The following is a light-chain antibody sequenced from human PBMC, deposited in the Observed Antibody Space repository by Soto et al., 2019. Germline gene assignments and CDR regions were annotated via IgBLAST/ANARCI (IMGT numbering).Light chain of an antibody. Sequence: EIVLTQSPGTLSLSPGERATLSCRASQSVSSSYLAWYQQKPGQAPRLLIYRASSRATGIPDRFSGSGSGTDFTLTISRLEPEDFAVYYCQQYGSSPPINFGQGTRLEIK. CDR3: QQYGSSPPIN. V-gene: IGKV3-20*01. CDR2: RAS. J-gene: IGKJ5*01. CDR1: QSVSSSY.